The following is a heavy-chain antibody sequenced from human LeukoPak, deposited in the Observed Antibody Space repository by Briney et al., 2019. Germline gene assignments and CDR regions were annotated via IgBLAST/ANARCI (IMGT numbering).Heavy chain of an antibody. Sequence: SETLSLTCTVSGGSISSSSYYWGWIRQPPGKGLEWIGSIYYSGSTYYNPSLKSRVTISVDTSKNQFSLKLSSVTAADTAVYYCARVRWVNYGDYGWFDPWGQGTLVTVSS. J-gene: IGHJ5*02. CDR3: ARVRWVNYGDYGWFDP. D-gene: IGHD4-17*01. CDR2: IYYSGST. V-gene: IGHV4-39*07. CDR1: GGSISSSSYY.